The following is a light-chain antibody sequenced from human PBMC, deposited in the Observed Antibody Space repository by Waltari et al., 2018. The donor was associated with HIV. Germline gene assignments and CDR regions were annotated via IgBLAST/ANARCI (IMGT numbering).Light chain of an antibody. V-gene: IGKV3-20*01. CDR1: QSARNHY. Sequence: IVLTQSPGTLSLSPGDRATLSRKASQSARNHYIVWYHKKPGQAPRRLIYCASSSATGIPDRVSGSGAETDFTLTICRLELEDFAMFYCQQYGSAPLTFGQGTRLEIK. J-gene: IGKJ5*01. CDR2: CAS. CDR3: QQYGSAPLT.